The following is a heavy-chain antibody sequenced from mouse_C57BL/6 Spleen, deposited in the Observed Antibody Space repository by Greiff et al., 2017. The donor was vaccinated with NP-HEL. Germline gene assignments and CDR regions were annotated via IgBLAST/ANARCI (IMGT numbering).Heavy chain of an antibody. CDR1: GYAFSSYW. D-gene: IGHD2-13*01. CDR2: IYPGDGDT. CDR3: ARKVGGDYWYWYFDV. Sequence: VQLQESGAELVKPGASVKISCKASGYAFSSYWMNWVKQRPGKGLEWIGQIYPGDGDTNYNGKFKGKATLTADTSSSTAYTQLSSLTSEDSAVYFCARKVGGDYWYWYFDVWGTGTTVTVSS. V-gene: IGHV1-80*01. J-gene: IGHJ1*03.